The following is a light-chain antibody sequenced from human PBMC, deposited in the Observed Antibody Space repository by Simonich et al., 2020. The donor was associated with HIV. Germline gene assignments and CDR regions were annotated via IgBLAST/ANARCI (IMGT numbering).Light chain of an antibody. CDR3: QQYYSTPPIT. CDR1: RSVLYSSNNKNY. J-gene: IGKJ4*01. CDR2: WAS. V-gene: IGKV4-1*01. Sequence: DIVMTQSPDSLAVSLGERATINCKSSRSVLYSSNNKNYLAWYQQKPGQPPNLLIYWASTRESGVPDRFSASGSGTDFTLTISSLQAEDVAVYYCQQYYSTPPITFGGGTKVEIK.